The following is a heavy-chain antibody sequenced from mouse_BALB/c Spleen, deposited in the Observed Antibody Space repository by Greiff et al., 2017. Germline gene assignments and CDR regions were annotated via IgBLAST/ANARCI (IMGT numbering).Heavy chain of an antibody. V-gene: IGHV1S81*02. Sequence: VQLQQPGAELVKPGASVKLSCKASGYTFTSYYMYWVKQRPGQGLEWIGGINPSNGGTNFNEKFKSKATLTVDKSSSTAYMQLSSLTSEDSEVYYCTREGLRRAMDYWGQGTSVTVSS. CDR3: TREGLRRAMDY. CDR2: INPSNGGT. D-gene: IGHD2-2*01. J-gene: IGHJ4*01. CDR1: GYTFTSYY.